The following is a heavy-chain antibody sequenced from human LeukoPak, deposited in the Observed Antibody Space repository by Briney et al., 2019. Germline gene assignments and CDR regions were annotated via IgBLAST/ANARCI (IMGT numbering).Heavy chain of an antibody. CDR1: GFTFSSYA. V-gene: IGHV3-23*01. D-gene: IGHD2-21*02. Sequence: GGSLRLSCAASGFTFSSYAMSWVRQAPGKGLEWVSAISGSGGSTYYADSVKGRFTISRDNSKNTLYLQMMSLRAEDTAVYYCAKDLHIVVVTGSFDYWGQGTLVTVSS. CDR3: AKDLHIVVVTGSFDY. J-gene: IGHJ4*02. CDR2: ISGSGGST.